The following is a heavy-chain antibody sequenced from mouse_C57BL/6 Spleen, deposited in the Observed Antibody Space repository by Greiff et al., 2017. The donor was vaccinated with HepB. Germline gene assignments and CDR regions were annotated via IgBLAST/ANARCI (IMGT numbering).Heavy chain of an antibody. J-gene: IGHJ3*01. CDR2: IDPSDSYT. CDR1: GYTFTSYW. Sequence: VQLQQPGAELVKPGASVKLSCKASGYTFTSYWMQWVKQRPGQGLEWIGEIDPSDSYTNYNQKFKGKATLTVDTSSSTAYMQLSSLTSEDSAVYYCARGGHYYGSRFAYWGQGTLVTVSA. D-gene: IGHD1-1*01. V-gene: IGHV1-50*01. CDR3: ARGGHYYGSRFAY.